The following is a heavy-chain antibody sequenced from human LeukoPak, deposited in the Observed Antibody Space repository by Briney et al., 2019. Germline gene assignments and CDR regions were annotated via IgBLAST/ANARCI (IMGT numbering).Heavy chain of an antibody. CDR3: ARGRYCSSTSCHRYYFDY. V-gene: IGHV4-34*01. D-gene: IGHD2-2*02. CDR2: INHSGST. Sequence: SETLSLTCTVSGGSISSYYWSWIRQPPGKGLEWIGEINHSGSTNYNPSLKSRVTISVDTSKNQFSLKLSSVTAADTAVYYCARGRYCSSTSCHRYYFDYWGQGTLVTVSS. CDR1: GGSISSYY. J-gene: IGHJ4*02.